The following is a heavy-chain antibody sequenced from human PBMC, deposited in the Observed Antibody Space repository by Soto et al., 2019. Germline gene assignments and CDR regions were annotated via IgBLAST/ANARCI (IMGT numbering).Heavy chain of an antibody. D-gene: IGHD4-17*01. CDR3: ARDDHDYGDYAFDY. J-gene: IGHJ4*02. CDR2: ISSSSSTI. V-gene: IGHV3-48*02. Sequence: GGSLRLSCAASGFTFSSYSMNWVRQAPGKGLEWVSYISSSSSTIYYADSVKGRFTISRDNAKNSLYLQMNSLRDEDTAVYYCARDDHDYGDYAFDYWGQVPLVTVSS. CDR1: GFTFSSYS.